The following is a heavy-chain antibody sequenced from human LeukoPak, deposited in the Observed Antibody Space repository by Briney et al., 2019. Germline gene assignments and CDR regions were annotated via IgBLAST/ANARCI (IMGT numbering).Heavy chain of an antibody. CDR3: ATGGRRYYAD. V-gene: IGHV3-7*01. CDR2: VKEDGSEK. Sequence: GGSLRLSCVVSGFMFSSNTMTWVRQAPGKGLEWVANVKEDGSEKHYVDSVKGRSTISRDNAKNSLYLQMSSLRAEDTAVYYCATGGRRYYADWGQGILVTVSS. J-gene: IGHJ4*02. CDR1: GFMFSSNT. D-gene: IGHD2/OR15-2a*01.